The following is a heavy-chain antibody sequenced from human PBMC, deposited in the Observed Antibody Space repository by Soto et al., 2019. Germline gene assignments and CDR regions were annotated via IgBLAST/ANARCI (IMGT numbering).Heavy chain of an antibody. D-gene: IGHD6-13*01. CDR3: ARIRRATCVAAAGTSPSSYYYYYMDV. J-gene: IGHJ6*03. Sequence: SGPTLVNPTQTLTLTCTFSGFSLSTSGMCVSWIRQPPGKALEWLARIDWDDDKYYSTSLKTRLTISKDTSKNQVVLTMTNMDPVDTATYYCARIRRATCVAAAGTSPSSYYYYYMDVWGKGTTVTVSS. V-gene: IGHV2-70*11. CDR1: GFSLSTSGMC. CDR2: IDWDDDK.